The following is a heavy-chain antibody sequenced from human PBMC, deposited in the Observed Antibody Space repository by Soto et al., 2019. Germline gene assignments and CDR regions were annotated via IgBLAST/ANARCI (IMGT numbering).Heavy chain of an antibody. J-gene: IGHJ4*02. Sequence: SETLSLTCTVSGGSISSGDYYWSWIRQPPGKGLEWIGYIYYSGSTYYNPSLKSRVTISVDTSKNQFSLKLSSVTAADTAVYYRARDYDSSGYYKYWGQGTLVTVSS. D-gene: IGHD3-22*01. CDR2: IYYSGST. CDR1: GGSISSGDYY. CDR3: ARDYDSSGYYKY. V-gene: IGHV4-30-4*01.